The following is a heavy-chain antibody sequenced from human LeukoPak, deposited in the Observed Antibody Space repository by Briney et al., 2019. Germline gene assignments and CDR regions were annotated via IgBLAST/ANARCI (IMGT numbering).Heavy chain of an antibody. V-gene: IGHV3-48*03. J-gene: IGHJ4*02. CDR2: ISSSGSTI. CDR3: ARESGSSWNATDPQNYFDY. Sequence: PGGSLRLSCAASGFTFSSYEMNWVRQAPGKGLEWVSYISSSGSTIYYADSVKGRFTISRDNSKNTLYLQMNSLRAEDTAVYYCARESGSSWNATDPQNYFDYWGQGTLVTVSS. CDR1: GFTFSSYE. D-gene: IGHD6-13*01.